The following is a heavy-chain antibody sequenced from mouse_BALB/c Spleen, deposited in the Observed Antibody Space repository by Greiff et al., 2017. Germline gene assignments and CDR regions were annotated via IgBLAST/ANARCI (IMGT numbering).Heavy chain of an antibody. CDR3: AISDLYFDY. V-gene: IGHV5-17*02. J-gene: IGHJ2*01. CDR2: ISSGSSTI. Sequence: EVNVVESGGGLVQPGGSRKLSCAASGFTFSSFGMHWVRQAPEKGLEWVAYISSGSSTIYYADTVKGRFTISRDNPKNTLFLQMTSLRSEDTAMYYCAISDLYFDYWGQGTTLTVSS. CDR1: GFTFSSFG.